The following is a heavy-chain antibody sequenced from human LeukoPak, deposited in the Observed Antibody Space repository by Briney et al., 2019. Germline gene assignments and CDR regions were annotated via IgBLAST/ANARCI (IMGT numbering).Heavy chain of an antibody. CDR1: GFTFSDYY. J-gene: IGHJ4*02. CDR3: ARGSRVWFGELLFDY. CDR2: ISSSSSYT. D-gene: IGHD3-10*01. Sequence: PGGSLRLSCAASGFTFSDYYMSWIRQAPGKGLEWVSYISSSSSYTKYADYVKGPFTIYRDNAKNSLYLQMNSLRAEDTAVYYCARGSRVWFGELLFDYWGQGTLVTVSS. V-gene: IGHV3-11*06.